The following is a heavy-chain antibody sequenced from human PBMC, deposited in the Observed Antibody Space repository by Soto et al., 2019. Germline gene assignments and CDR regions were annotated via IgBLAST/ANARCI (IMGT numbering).Heavy chain of an antibody. CDR1: DDSINRAKYY. V-gene: IGHV4-39*01. D-gene: IGHD3-9*01. CDR2: IYYRGNA. CDR3: ARLEGLATISYYFDF. J-gene: IGHJ4*02. Sequence: QLQLKESGPGLVKPSETLSLTCSVSDDSINRAKYYCGWIRQPPGKGLEWIGSIYYRGNAYYNPSLQTRVTISLDKSRSQFSLKLNSVTASDSAVYFCARLEGLATISYYFDFWGPGALVTVSS.